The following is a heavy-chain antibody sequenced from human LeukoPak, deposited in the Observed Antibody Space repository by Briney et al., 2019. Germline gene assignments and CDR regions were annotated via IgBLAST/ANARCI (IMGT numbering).Heavy chain of an antibody. CDR2: IYYSGST. Sequence: SETLSLTCTVSGGSISSYYWSGIRQPPGKGLEWIGYIYYSGSTNYNPSLKSRVTISVDTSTNQFSLKLSSVTAADTAVYYCARSMYSSSWTETDYSGQGTLVTVSS. D-gene: IGHD6-13*01. J-gene: IGHJ4*02. CDR3: ARSMYSSSWTETDY. CDR1: GGSISSYY. V-gene: IGHV4-59*08.